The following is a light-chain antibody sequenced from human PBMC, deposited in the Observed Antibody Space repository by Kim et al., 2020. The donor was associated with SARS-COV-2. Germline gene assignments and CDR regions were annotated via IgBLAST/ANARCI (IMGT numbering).Light chain of an antibody. Sequence: AARKTARITCGGNNIGRKSVHWYQHKPGQAPVLVIYYDSDRPSGIPERFSGSNSGNTATLTISRVEAGDEADYYCQVWDSSSDHWVFGGGTQLTVL. J-gene: IGLJ3*02. V-gene: IGLV3-21*04. CDR3: QVWDSSSDHWV. CDR2: YDS. CDR1: NIGRKS.